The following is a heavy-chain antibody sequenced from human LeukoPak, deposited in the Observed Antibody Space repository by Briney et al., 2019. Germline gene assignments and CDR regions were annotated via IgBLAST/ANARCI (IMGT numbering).Heavy chain of an antibody. CDR3: ARHNYKAGVV. J-gene: IGHJ6*02. D-gene: IGHD5-24*01. CDR2: IYYSGST. Sequence: KASETLSLTCAVYGGSFSGYYWSWIRQPPGKGLEWIGSIYYSGSTYYNPSLKSRVTISVDTSKNQFSLKLSSVTAADTAVYYCARHNYKAGVVWGQGTTVTVSS. V-gene: IGHV4-34*01. CDR1: GGSFSGYY.